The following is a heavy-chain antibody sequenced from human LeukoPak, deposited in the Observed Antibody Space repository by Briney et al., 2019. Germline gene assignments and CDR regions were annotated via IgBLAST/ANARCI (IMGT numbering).Heavy chain of an antibody. D-gene: IGHD1-1*01. CDR3: ARETATGIFDY. J-gene: IGHJ4*02. CDR1: GGSISSYY. CDR2: IYYSGST. Sequence: SETLSLTCTVSGGSISSYYWNWIRQSPGKGLEWIGYIYYSGSTNYNPSLKSRVIISVDTSKNQFSLKLSSVTAADTAVYYCARETATGIFDYWGQGTLVTVSS. V-gene: IGHV4-59*01.